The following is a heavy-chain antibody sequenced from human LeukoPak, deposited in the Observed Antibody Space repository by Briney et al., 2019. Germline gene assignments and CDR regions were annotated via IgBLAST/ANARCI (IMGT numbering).Heavy chain of an antibody. CDR1: GGSISSSDW. CDR2: IYYSGST. D-gene: IGHD1-26*01. Sequence: SETLSLTCAVSGGSISSSDWWSWVRQPPGKGLEWLGQIYYSGSTNYNPSLKSRVTISVDKSKNQFPLKLSSVTAADTAVYYCARVSGSYFDYWGQGTLVTVSS. J-gene: IGHJ4*02. CDR3: ARVSGSYFDY. V-gene: IGHV4-4*02.